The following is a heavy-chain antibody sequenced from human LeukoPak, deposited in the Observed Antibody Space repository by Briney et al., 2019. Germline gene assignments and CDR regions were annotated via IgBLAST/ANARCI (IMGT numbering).Heavy chain of an antibody. Sequence: ASVKVSCKASGYTFTGYYMHWVRQAPGQGLEWMGWINPNSGGTNYAQKFQGRVTMTRDTSISTAYMELSRLRSDDTAVYYCARDRYYDSFGYYTGDPWGQGTLVTVSS. CDR3: ARDRYYDSFGYYTGDP. V-gene: IGHV1-2*02. CDR1: GYTFTGYY. D-gene: IGHD3-22*01. CDR2: INPNSGGT. J-gene: IGHJ5*02.